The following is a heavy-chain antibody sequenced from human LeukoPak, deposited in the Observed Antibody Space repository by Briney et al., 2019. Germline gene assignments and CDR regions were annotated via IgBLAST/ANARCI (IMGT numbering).Heavy chain of an antibody. CDR2: ISSSSSTI. CDR3: ASSWYTLWCFDL. Sequence: GGSLRLSCAASGFSFSSYGMHWVRQAPGKGLEWVSYISSSSSTINYADSVKGRFTISRDNAKNSLFLQMNSLRDEDTAVYYCASSWYTLWCFDLWGRGTLVTVSS. CDR1: GFSFSSYG. D-gene: IGHD6-13*01. J-gene: IGHJ2*01. V-gene: IGHV3-48*02.